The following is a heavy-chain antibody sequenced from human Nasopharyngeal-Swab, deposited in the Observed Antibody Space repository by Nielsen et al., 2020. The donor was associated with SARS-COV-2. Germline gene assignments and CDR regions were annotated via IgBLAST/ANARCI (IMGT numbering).Heavy chain of an antibody. Sequence: GESLKISCAASGFTFSSYAMHWVRQAPGKGLEWVAVISYDGSNKYHADSVKGRFTISRDNSKNTLYLQMHSLRAEDTAVYYCATPGTRCSGDTCNMWVFDYWGQGTLVTVSS. J-gene: IGHJ4*02. D-gene: IGHD2-15*01. CDR2: ISYDGSNK. CDR1: GFTFSSYA. CDR3: ATPGTRCSGDTCNMWVFDY. V-gene: IGHV3-30-3*01.